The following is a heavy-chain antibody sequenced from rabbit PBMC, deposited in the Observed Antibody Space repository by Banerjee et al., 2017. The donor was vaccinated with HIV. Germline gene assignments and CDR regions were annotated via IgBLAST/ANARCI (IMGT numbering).Heavy chain of an antibody. CDR1: GFTLSSYW. D-gene: IGHD6-1*01. J-gene: IGHJ4*01. CDR3: ARDGAGYAGYGYARL. V-gene: IGHV1S45*01. Sequence: QEQLEESGGDLVKPGASLTLTCTASGFTLSSYWICWVRQAPGKGLEWIACINAGSSGSTGYASWAKGRFTISKTSSTTVTLQMTSLTAADTATYFCARDGAGYAGYGYARLWGPGTLVTVS. CDR2: INAGSSGST.